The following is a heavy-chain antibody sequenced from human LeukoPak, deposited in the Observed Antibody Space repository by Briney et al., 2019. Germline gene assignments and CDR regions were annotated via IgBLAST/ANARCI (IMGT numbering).Heavy chain of an antibody. J-gene: IGHJ3*02. CDR2: IYYSGSS. D-gene: IGHD3-22*01. V-gene: IGHV4-39*02. CDR3: ATSRYYYDSSGYYNGAAFDI. CDR1: GGSISSSSYY. Sequence: SETLSLTCTVSGGSISSSSYYWGWIRQPPGKGLEWIGSIYYSGSSYYNPSLKSRVTLSVDTSKYHFSLKLSSVTAADTAVYYCATSRYYYDSSGYYNGAAFDIWGQGTMVTVSS.